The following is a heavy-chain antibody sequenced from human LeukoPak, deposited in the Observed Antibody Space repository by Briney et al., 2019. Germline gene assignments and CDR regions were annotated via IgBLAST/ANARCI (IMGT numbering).Heavy chain of an antibody. CDR1: GYTFTGYY. V-gene: IGHV1-2*02. CDR2: INPNSGGT. Sequence: ASVKVSCKASGYTFTGYYVHWVRQAPGQGLEWMGWINPNSGGTNYAQKFQDRVTMTRDTSISTAYMELSRLRSDDTAVYYCARDRSGTYYNWFDPWGQGTPVTVSS. J-gene: IGHJ5*02. CDR3: ARDRSGTYYNWFDP. D-gene: IGHD1-26*01.